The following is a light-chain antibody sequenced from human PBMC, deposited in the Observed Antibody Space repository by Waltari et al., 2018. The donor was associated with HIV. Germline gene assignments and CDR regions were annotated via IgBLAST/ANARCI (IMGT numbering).Light chain of an antibody. V-gene: IGLV2-8*01. J-gene: IGLJ3*02. CDR2: EVR. CDR1: SSDVGGCNY. CDR3: NSYAGSNNWV. Sequence: QSALTPPPSASGSPGPSVTISCTGTSSDVGGCNYVSRYQQHPSNAPKLMIYEVRSRPSGVPDRFSGSKSGHTASLTVSGLQAEDEADYYCNSYAGSNNWVFGGGTKLTVL.